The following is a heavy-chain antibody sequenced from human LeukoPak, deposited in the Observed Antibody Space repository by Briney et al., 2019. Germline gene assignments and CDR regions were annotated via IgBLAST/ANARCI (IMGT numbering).Heavy chain of an antibody. D-gene: IGHD2-15*01. CDR2: LDYSGSN. V-gene: IGHV4-30-4*01. J-gene: IGHJ5*02. CDR3: ARGGYCSGGSCYSSWFDP. CDR1: GGSISSGDYY. Sequence: PSETLSLTCTVSGGSISSGDYYWSWIRQPPGKGLEWIGYLDYSGSNYYNPSLESRVTISVGTSKNQFSLKLSSVTAADTAVYYCARGGYCSGGSCYSSWFDPWGQGTLVTVSS.